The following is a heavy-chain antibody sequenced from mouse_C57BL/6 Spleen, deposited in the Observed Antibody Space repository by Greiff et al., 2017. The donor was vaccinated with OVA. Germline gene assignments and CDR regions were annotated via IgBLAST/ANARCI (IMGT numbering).Heavy chain of an antibody. CDR2: IDPEDGET. J-gene: IGHJ2*01. CDR1: GFNIKDYY. D-gene: IGHD1-1*01. CDR3: ARHHYYGSSYVYFDY. Sequence: EVKLMESGAELVKPGASVKLSCTASGFNIKDYYMHWVKQRTEQGLEWIGRIDPEDGETKYAPKFQGKATITADTSSNTAYLQLSSLTSEDTAVYYCARHHYYGSSYVYFDYWGQGTTLTVSS. V-gene: IGHV14-2*01.